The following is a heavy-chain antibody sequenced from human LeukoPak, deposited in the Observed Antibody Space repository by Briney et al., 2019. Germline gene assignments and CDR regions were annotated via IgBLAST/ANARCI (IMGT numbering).Heavy chain of an antibody. Sequence: GGSLRLSCAASGFTFSSYGMSWVRQAPGKGLEWVSAISGSGGSTYYADSVKGRFTISRDNSKNTLYLQMNSLRAEDTAVYYCAKNWRFGELLFDYWGQGTLVTVSS. CDR2: ISGSGGST. J-gene: IGHJ4*02. CDR1: GFTFSSYG. CDR3: AKNWRFGELLFDY. D-gene: IGHD3-10*01. V-gene: IGHV3-23*01.